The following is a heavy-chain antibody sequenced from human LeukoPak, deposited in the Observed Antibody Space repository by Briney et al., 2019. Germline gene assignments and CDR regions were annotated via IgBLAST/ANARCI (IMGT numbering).Heavy chain of an antibody. CDR1: GGSISSYY. CDR3: ARGPSAAVKYLDF. J-gene: IGHJ4*02. CDR2: IYYTGSS. Sequence: PSETLSLTCTVSGGSISSYYWSWIRQPPGKGLGWLGYIYYTGSSNYNPSLKSRVSISVDTSKNQFSLKLSSVTAADTAVYYCARGPSAAVKYLDFWGQGTLVTVSS. V-gene: IGHV4-59*01. D-gene: IGHD6-13*01.